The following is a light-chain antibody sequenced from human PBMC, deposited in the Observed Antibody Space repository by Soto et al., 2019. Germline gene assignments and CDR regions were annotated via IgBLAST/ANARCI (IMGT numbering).Light chain of an antibody. V-gene: IGKV3-15*01. Sequence: EIMMTQSPATLSVSPGERATLSCRASQSVSSNLAWYQQKPGQAPRLLIYGASTRATGIPARFSGSGSGTEFTLTISSLQSEDFAVYYCQQYNNWPQTFGQGTKV. J-gene: IGKJ1*01. CDR3: QQYNNWPQT. CDR2: GAS. CDR1: QSVSSN.